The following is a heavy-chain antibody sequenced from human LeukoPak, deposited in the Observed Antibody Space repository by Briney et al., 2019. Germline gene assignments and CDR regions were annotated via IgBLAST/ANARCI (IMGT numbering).Heavy chain of an antibody. CDR2: TYYRSTWYN. V-gene: IGHV6-1*01. J-gene: IGHJ5*02. CDR1: GDSVSSNSVT. Sequence: SQTLSLTCAISGDSVSSNSVTWNWIRQSPSRALEWLGRTYYRSTWYNDYAVSVGGRITVNPDTSKNQFSLHLNSVTPEDTAVYYCARRLTQYDCFDPWGQGILVTVSS. D-gene: IGHD2-2*01. CDR3: ARRLTQYDCFDP.